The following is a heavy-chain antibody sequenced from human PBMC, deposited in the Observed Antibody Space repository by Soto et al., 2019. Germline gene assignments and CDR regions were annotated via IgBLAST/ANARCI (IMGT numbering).Heavy chain of an antibody. CDR2: IFYSGST. Sequence: KSSETLSLTCTVSGGSIGSGDYYWSWIRQPPGKGLEWIGFIFYSGSTFYKPSLKSRVTMSVDTSKNQFSLKLNSVTAADTAVYFCAREGYASGGYEHGRKYFDQWGQGTLVTVSS. CDR3: AREGYASGGYEHGRKYFDQ. D-gene: IGHD3-22*01. CDR1: GGSIGSGDYY. J-gene: IGHJ4*02. V-gene: IGHV4-30-4*01.